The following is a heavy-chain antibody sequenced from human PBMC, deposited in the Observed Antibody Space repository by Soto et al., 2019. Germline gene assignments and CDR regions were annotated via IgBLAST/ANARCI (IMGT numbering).Heavy chain of an antibody. V-gene: IGHV3-30*18. CDR3: AKDEFPDGSGNYYYYYYMDV. CDR1: GFTFSSYG. CDR2: ISYDGSNK. Sequence: GGSLRLSCAASGFTFSSYGMHWVRQAPGKGLEWVAVISYDGSNKYYADSVKGRFTISRDNSKNTLYLQMNSLRAEDTAVYYCAKDEFPDGSGNYYYYYYMDVWGKGTTVTVSS. D-gene: IGHD3-10*01. J-gene: IGHJ6*03.